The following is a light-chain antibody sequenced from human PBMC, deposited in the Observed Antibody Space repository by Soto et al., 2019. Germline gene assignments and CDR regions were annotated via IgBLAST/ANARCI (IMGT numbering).Light chain of an antibody. J-gene: IGLJ2*01. CDR1: SSNVGGQDY. CDR3: CSYAASYTLA. CDR2: DAT. Sequence: QSVLTQPRSVSASPGQSVTISCTGTSSNVGGQDYVSWYQQNPGKAPRLMIYDATKRPSGVPYRFSGPKSGNVASLTISGLQAEDEADYYCCSYAASYTLAFGGGTKVTVL. V-gene: IGLV2-11*01.